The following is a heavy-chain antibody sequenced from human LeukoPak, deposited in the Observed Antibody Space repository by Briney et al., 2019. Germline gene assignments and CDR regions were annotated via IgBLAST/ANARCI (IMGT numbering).Heavy chain of an antibody. V-gene: IGHV3-48*03. J-gene: IGHJ5*02. Sequence: PGGSLRLSCAASGFTFSSYEMNWVRQAPGKGLEWVSYISSSGSTIYYADSVKGRFTISRDNAKNSLYLQMNSLRAEDTAVYYCARYYGGNSGWFDPWGQGTLVTVSS. CDR1: GFTFSSYE. D-gene: IGHD4-23*01. CDR2: ISSSGSTI. CDR3: ARYYGGNSGWFDP.